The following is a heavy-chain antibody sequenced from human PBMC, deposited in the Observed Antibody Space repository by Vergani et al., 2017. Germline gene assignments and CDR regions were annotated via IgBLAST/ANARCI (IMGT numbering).Heavy chain of an antibody. CDR2: IYTSGST. V-gene: IGHV4-4*07. CDR3: ARDGGSGWYGDAFDI. D-gene: IGHD6-19*01. CDR1: GGSISSYY. J-gene: IGHJ3*02. Sequence: QVQLQESGPGLVKPSETLSLTCTVSGGSISSYYWGWIRQPAGKGLEWIGRIYTSGSTNYNPSLKSRVTMSVDTAKNQFSLKLSSVTAADTAVYYCARDGGSGWYGDAFDIWGQGTMVTVSS.